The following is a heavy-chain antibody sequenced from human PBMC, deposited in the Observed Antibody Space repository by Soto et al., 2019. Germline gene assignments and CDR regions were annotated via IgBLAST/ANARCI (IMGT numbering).Heavy chain of an antibody. D-gene: IGHD2-8*01. CDR2: ISGCNGNT. J-gene: IGHJ4*02. Sequence: ASVKVSCKTSGYTFTRYGVSWVRQAPGQGLEWMGWISGCNGNTKEAHKFEGRVILTTDTAANTAHMELRSLTSNDTAVYYCARGSAYSTPWSFDSWGQGTLVTVSS. CDR3: ARGSAYSTPWSFDS. V-gene: IGHV1-18*01. CDR1: GYTFTRYG.